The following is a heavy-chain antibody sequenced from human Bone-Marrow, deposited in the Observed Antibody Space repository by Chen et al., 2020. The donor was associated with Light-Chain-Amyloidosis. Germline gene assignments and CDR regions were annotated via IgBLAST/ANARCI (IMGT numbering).Heavy chain of an antibody. CDR3: ARRRDGYNFDY. Sequence: NYWIGWVRQMPGKGLEWMGVIYPDDSDARYSPSFEGQVTISADKSITTAYLQWRSLKASDTAMYYCARRRDGYNFDYWCQGTLVTVSS. D-gene: IGHD5-12*01. V-gene: IGHV5-51*01. J-gene: IGHJ4*02. CDR1: NYW. CDR2: IYPDDSDA.